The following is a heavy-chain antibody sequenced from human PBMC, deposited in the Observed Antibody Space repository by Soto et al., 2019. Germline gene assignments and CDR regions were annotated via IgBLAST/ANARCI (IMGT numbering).Heavy chain of an antibody. V-gene: IGHV3-7*03. CDR3: AKDLRKDYYYAMDV. J-gene: IGHJ6*02. CDR1: GFTFSSYW. D-gene: IGHD3-16*01. CDR2: IKQDGSEK. Sequence: GGSLRLSCAASGFTFSSYWMSWVRQAPGKGLEWVANIKQDGSEKYYVDSVKGRFTISRDNAKNSLYLQMNSLRAEDTAVYYCAKDLRKDYYYAMDVWGQGTTVTVSS.